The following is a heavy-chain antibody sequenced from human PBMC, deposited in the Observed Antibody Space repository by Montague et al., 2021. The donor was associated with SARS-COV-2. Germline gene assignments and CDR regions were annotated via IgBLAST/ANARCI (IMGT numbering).Heavy chain of an antibody. J-gene: IGHJ4*02. CDR1: GGSFSGYY. Sequence: SETLSLTCAAYGGSFSGYYWSWIRQPPGKGLEWIGEINHSGSTNYNPSLKSRVTISVDTSKNQFSLKLSSVTAADTAVYYCVRDQGRSNWNYPDYWGQGTLVTVSS. CDR3: VRDQGRSNWNYPDY. D-gene: IGHD1-20*01. CDR2: INHSGST. V-gene: IGHV4-34*01.